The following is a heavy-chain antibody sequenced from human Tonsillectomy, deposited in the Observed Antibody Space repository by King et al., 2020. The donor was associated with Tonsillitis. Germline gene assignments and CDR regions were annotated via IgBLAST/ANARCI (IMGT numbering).Heavy chain of an antibody. CDR1: GFTFSSYS. V-gene: IGHV3-21*01. CDR3: ARKYYYDSSGYRYDNYGMDV. D-gene: IGHD3-22*01. Sequence: QLVQSGGGLVKPGGSLRLSCAASGFTFSSYSMNWVRQAPGKGLEWVSSISSSSSYIYYADSVKGRFTISRDNAKNSLYLQMNSLRAEDTAVYYCARKYYYDSSGYRYDNYGMDVWGQGTTVTVSS. CDR2: ISSSSSYI. J-gene: IGHJ6*02.